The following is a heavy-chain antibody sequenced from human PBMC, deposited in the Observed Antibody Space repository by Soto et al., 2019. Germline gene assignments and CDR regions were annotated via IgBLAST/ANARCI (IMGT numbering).Heavy chain of an antibody. CDR1: GFTFSSYA. J-gene: IGHJ6*02. Sequence: GGSLRLSCSASGFTFSSYAMHWVRQAPGKGLEYVSAISSNGGSTYYADSVKGRFTISRDNSKNTLYLQMSSLRAEDTAVYYCVKDPLAAIVAEAYYYYGMDVWGQGTTVTVSS. D-gene: IGHD2-21*01. V-gene: IGHV3-64D*08. CDR2: ISSNGGST. CDR3: VKDPLAAIVAEAYYYYGMDV.